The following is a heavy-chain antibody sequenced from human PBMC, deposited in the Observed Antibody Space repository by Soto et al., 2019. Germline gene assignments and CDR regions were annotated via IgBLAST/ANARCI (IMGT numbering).Heavy chain of an antibody. CDR2: IWYDGSTE. D-gene: IGHD2-21*02. V-gene: IGHV3-33*01. Sequence: QVQLVESGGGVVQPGRSLRLSCTASGFTFRNYGMHWVRQAPGKGLEWVAVIWYDGSTEYHGDSVKGRFTISRDESKNTLFLQMNSLRAADTAVYYCARHQARAWGDDPLFDSWGQGTLVAVSS. CDR3: ARHQARAWGDDPLFDS. J-gene: IGHJ4*02. CDR1: GFTFRNYG.